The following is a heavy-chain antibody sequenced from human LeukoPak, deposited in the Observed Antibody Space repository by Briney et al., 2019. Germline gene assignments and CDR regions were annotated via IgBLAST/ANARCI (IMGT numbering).Heavy chain of an antibody. J-gene: IGHJ5*02. Sequence: KPSETLSLTCTVSGGSISSSSHYWGWIRQPPGKGLEWIGNIYYSGSTYYNPSLKSRVSISVDTSKNQFSVKLSSVSAANTAVYYCARLAPYYYHSSGFYPFDPWGQGTLVTVSS. D-gene: IGHD3-22*01. CDR2: IYYSGST. CDR3: ARLAPYYYHSSGFYPFDP. CDR1: GGSISSSSHY. V-gene: IGHV4-39*01.